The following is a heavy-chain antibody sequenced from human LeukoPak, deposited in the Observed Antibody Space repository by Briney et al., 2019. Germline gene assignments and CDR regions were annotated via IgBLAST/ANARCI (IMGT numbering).Heavy chain of an antibody. CDR1: GFTFSSYG. D-gene: IGHD3-16*01. CDR3: ARGGDYVWGSYLFDY. V-gene: IGHV3-30*19. J-gene: IGHJ4*02. Sequence: PGGSLRLSCAASGFTFSSYGMHWVRQAPGKGLEWVAVISYDGSNKYYADSVKGRFTISRDNSKNTLYLQMNSLRAEDTAVYYCARGGDYVWGSYLFDYWGQGTLVTVSS. CDR2: ISYDGSNK.